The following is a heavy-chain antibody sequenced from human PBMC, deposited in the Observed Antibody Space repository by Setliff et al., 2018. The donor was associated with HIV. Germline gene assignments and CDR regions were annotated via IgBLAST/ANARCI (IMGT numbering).Heavy chain of an antibody. CDR2: ISGSGGST. Sequence: PGGSLRLSCAASGFTFSTYPMSWVRQAPGKGLEWVSGISGSGGSTYYADSVKGRFTISRDNSKNTLYLQLNSLRAEDTAVYYCAKHECSGGCYYYMDVWGKGIMVTVSS. V-gene: IGHV3-23*01. CDR3: AKHECSGGCYYYMDV. J-gene: IGHJ6*03. CDR1: GFTFSTYP. D-gene: IGHD2-15*01.